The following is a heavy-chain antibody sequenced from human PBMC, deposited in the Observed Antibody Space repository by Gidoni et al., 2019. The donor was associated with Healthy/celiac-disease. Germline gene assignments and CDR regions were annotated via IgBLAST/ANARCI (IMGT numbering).Heavy chain of an antibody. Sequence: QVQLQAPGPDLVKPSETLSLTCTVSGGSISSYYWSWIRQPPGKGLEWIGYIYYSGSTNYNPTHKSRVTISGDTSKNQFSLKLSSVTAADTAVYYWARGPSDLFDYWGQGTLVTVSS. CDR2: IYYSGST. CDR1: GGSISSYY. V-gene: IGHV4-59*01. CDR3: ARGPSDLFDY. J-gene: IGHJ4*02.